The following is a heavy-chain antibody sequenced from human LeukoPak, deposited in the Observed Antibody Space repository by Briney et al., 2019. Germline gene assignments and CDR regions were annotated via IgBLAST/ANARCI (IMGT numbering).Heavy chain of an antibody. Sequence: GGSLRLSCAASGFTFSSYWMSWVRQAPGKGLEWVANIKQDGSEKYYVDSVKGRFTISRDNAKNSLYLQMNSLRAEDTALYYCAKGYPDYYDSSGYYRPYFDYWGQGTLVTVSS. J-gene: IGHJ4*02. D-gene: IGHD3-22*01. CDR3: AKGYPDYYDSSGYYRPYFDY. CDR1: GFTFSSYW. V-gene: IGHV3-7*03. CDR2: IKQDGSEK.